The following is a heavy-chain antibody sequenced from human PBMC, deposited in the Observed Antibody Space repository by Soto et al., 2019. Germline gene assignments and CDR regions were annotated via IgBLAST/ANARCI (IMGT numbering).Heavy chain of an antibody. J-gene: IGHJ4*02. Sequence: QIPLLQSGAEVKKPGASVKVTCKASGYTFRNFGISWVRQAPGQGLEWMGWISAYNANANYAQKFQGRLTMTADTSTSTAYMELRSLRSDDTAVYYCARENSYFDYWGQGTLVTVSS. CDR3: ARENSYFDY. CDR2: ISAYNANA. V-gene: IGHV1-18*01. CDR1: GYTFRNFG.